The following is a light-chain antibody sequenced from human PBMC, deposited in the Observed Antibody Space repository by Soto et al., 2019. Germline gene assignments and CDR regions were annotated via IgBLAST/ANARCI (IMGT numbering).Light chain of an antibody. CDR1: QTVSRNY. Sequence: EIVLTQSPGTLSLSPGERATLSCRASQTVSRNYLAWYQQKPGQAPSLLIFGASSRATGIPDRFSGSGSGTDFTLTISRLEPEDSAMYYCQQYSGSPRTFGQGTKVEIK. J-gene: IGKJ1*01. CDR2: GAS. CDR3: QQYSGSPRT. V-gene: IGKV3-20*01.